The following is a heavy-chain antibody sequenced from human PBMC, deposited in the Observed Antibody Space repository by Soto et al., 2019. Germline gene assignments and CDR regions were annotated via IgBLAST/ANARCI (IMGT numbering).Heavy chain of an antibody. J-gene: IGHJ4*02. CDR1: GYIFTNHY. Sequence: VKVSCKASGYIFTNHYIHWVRQAPGQGLEWMGIINPSGGSTNYLQKFQGRITMTRDTSTSTVYMELSSLRSEDTAVYFCARADYYDSSGFYYDCWGQGSLVTVSS. V-gene: IGHV1-46*01. D-gene: IGHD3-22*01. CDR3: ARADYYDSSGFYYDC. CDR2: INPSGGST.